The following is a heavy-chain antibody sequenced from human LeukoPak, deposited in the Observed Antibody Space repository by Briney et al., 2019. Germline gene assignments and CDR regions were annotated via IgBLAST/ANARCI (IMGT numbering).Heavy chain of an antibody. V-gene: IGHV3-33*06. CDR2: IWYDGSNK. Sequence: GGSLRLPCAASGFTFSSYGMHWVRQAPGKGLEWVAVIWYDGSNKYYADSVKGRFTISRDNSKNTLYLQMNSLRAEDTAVYYCAKDLGGDLTLDYWGQGTLVTVSS. CDR3: AKDLGGDLTLDY. J-gene: IGHJ4*02. D-gene: IGHD2-21*02. CDR1: GFTFSSYG.